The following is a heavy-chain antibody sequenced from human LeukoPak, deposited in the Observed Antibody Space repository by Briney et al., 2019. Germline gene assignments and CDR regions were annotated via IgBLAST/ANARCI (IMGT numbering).Heavy chain of an antibody. CDR3: ASDRVFYGLDV. V-gene: IGHV3-74*01. CDR1: GVTFSSYW. J-gene: IGHJ6*02. Sequence: PGGSLRLSCAASGVTFSSYWMHWVRQAPGKGLMWVSRIKSDGSETSYADSVKGRFTISRDNARNTLYLQMNSLRPEDTAIYYCASDRVFYGLDVWGQGTTVTVSS. CDR2: IKSDGSET.